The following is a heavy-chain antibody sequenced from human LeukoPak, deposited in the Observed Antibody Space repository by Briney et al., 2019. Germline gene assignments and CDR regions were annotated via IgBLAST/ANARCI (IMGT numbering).Heavy chain of an antibody. V-gene: IGHV4-38-2*02. CDR3: ARAHSSSWYWNWFDP. Sequence: PSETLSLTCTVSGYSISSGYYWGWIRQPPGKGLEWIGNIYPTGSTYYNPSLKSRVTISVDTSKNQFSLKVSSVSAADTAVYYCARAHSSSWYWNWFDPWGQGTLVTVSS. D-gene: IGHD6-13*01. CDR2: IYPTGST. CDR1: GYSISSGYY. J-gene: IGHJ5*02.